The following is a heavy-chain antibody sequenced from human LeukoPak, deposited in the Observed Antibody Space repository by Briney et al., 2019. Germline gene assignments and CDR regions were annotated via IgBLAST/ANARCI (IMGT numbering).Heavy chain of an antibody. D-gene: IGHD1-26*01. Sequence: PSETLSLTCTASGGSISSYYWSWIRQPPGKGLEWIGYIYTSGSTNYNPSLKSRVTISVDTSKNQFSLKLSSVTAADTAVYYCARQIRSFYYYYMDVWGKGTTVTVSS. J-gene: IGHJ6*03. CDR1: GGSISSYY. V-gene: IGHV4-4*09. CDR3: ARQIRSFYYYYMDV. CDR2: IYTSGST.